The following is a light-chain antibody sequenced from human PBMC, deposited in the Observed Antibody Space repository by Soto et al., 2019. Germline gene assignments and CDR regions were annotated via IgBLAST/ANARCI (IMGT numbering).Light chain of an antibody. Sequence: QSVLTQPPSASGTPGLRVTISCSGSSSNIGSNYVYWYQQLPGTAPKLLIYRNNQRPSGVPDRFSGSKSGTSASLAISGLRSEDEADYYCAAWDDSLSGWVFGTGTKLTVL. CDR2: RNN. CDR1: SSNIGSNY. J-gene: IGLJ1*01. CDR3: AAWDDSLSGWV. V-gene: IGLV1-47*01.